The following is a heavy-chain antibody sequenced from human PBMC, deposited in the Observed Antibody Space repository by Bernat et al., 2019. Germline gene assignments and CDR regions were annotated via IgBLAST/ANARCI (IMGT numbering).Heavy chain of an antibody. J-gene: IGHJ4*02. CDR1: GFTFSSYW. V-gene: IGHV3-74*01. Sequence: EVQLVESGGGLVQPGGSLRLSCAASGFTFSSYWMHWVRQAPGKGLVWVSRFNSDGTTTTYADSVKGRFTISRDNAKNTVYLQMNSLRAEDTAVYYCAKDPGAMIDVWFDYWGQGTLVTVSS. CDR3: AKDPGAMIDVWFDY. CDR2: FNSDGTTT. D-gene: IGHD3-22*01.